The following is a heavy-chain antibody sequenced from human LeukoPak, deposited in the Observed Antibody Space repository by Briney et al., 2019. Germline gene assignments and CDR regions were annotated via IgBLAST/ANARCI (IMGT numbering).Heavy chain of an antibody. V-gene: IGHV3-48*02. J-gene: IGHJ4*02. CDR2: IISSASTI. CDR1: GFTFSSYS. Sequence: PGGSLRLSCAASGFTFSSYSMNWVRQAPEKGLEWVSYIISSASTIYYADSVKGRFTISRDNAKNSLYLQMNSLRDEDTAVYYCARDPVATSRFDYWGQGTLVTVSS. D-gene: IGHD5-12*01. CDR3: ARDPVATSRFDY.